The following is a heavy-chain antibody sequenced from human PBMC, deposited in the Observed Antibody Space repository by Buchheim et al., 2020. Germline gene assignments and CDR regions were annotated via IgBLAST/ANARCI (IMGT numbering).Heavy chain of an antibody. Sequence: QVQLQESGPGLVKPSETLSLTCSVSADSIETSYWSWIRQSPGKGLEWLCYFYYIGVTDYNPSLKRRATFSVDTSSNQFSLSLKSLTAEDTAVYYCARVYEGSYRHYFDSGGQG. CDR1: ADSIETSY. D-gene: IGHD3-16*02. CDR2: FYYIGVT. CDR3: ARVYEGSYRHYFDS. J-gene: IGHJ4*02. V-gene: IGHV4-59*01.